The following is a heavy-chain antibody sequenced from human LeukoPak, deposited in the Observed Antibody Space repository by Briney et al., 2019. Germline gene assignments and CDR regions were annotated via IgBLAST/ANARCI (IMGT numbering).Heavy chain of an antibody. V-gene: IGHV3-7*04. J-gene: IGHJ4*02. Sequence: GGSLRLSCAASGFTFSSYTMSWVRQAPGKGLEWVANIKKDGDDKHYVDSVKGRFTVSRDNAKTSLYLQMNNLRAEDTAVYYCARVPGTSNYYGSGSPDYWGQGTLVTVSS. CDR3: ARVPGTSNYYGSGSPDY. CDR2: IKKDGDDK. D-gene: IGHD3-10*01. CDR1: GFTFSSYT.